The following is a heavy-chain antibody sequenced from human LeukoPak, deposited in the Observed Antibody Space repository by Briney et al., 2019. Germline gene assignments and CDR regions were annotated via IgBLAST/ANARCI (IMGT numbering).Heavy chain of an antibody. J-gene: IGHJ4*02. D-gene: IGHD6-19*01. CDR2: ISSSSSTI. V-gene: IGHV3-48*02. CDR1: GFTFSSYS. Sequence: GGSLRLSCAASGFTFSSYSMNWVRQAPGKGLEWVSYISSSSSTIYYADSVKGRFTISRDNAKNSLYLQMSSLRDEDTAVYYCASIPIAVAGTTFDYWGQGTLVTVSS. CDR3: ASIPIAVAGTTFDY.